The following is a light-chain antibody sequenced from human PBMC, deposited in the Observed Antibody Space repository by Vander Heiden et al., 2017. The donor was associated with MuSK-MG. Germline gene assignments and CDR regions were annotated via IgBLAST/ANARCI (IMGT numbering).Light chain of an antibody. J-gene: IGLJ2*01. CDR2: LNSDGSH. CDR3: QTWGTGIHV. CDR1: TGHSNYA. V-gene: IGLV4-69*01. Sequence: QLVLTQSPSVSASLGASVKLTCTLSTGHSNYAIAWHQQQPEKGPRFLMKLNSDGSHTKGDGIPDRFSGSSSGTERYLTISSLQSGDEADYYCQTWGTGIHVFGGGTKLTVL.